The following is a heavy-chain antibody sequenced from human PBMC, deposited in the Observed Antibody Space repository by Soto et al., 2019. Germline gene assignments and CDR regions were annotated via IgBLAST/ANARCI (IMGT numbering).Heavy chain of an antibody. CDR1: GFAFNNYG. D-gene: IGHD2-2*01. CDR3: AREDSIIIPAVSDF. J-gene: IGHJ4*02. CDR2: ISKSDYT. Sequence: KPGGSLRLSCTVSGFAFNNYGINWVRQAPGKGLEWVSSISKSDYTYYSDSVKGRFTISRDNAKNSVSLQMNTLRVEDTAVYYCAREDSIIIPAVSDFWGQGTLGTVSS. V-gene: IGHV3-21*01.